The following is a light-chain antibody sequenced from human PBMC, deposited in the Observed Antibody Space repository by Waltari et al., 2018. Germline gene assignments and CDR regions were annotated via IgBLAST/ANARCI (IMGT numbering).Light chain of an antibody. CDR2: GTS. J-gene: IGKJ1*01. CDR3: QHYVRLPAT. V-gene: IGKV3-20*01. Sequence: EIVLTQSPGTLSWSPGEGATLSCRASQGVGGPLAWYQPKPGQAPRLLMYGTSIRAPGTPDRFSGTGSGTDFSLTISRLEPEDFAVYYCQHYVRLPATFGQGTKVEIK. CDR1: QGVGGP.